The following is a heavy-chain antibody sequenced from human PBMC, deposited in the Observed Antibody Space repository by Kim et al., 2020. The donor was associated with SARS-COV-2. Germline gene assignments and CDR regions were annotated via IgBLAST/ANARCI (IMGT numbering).Heavy chain of an antibody. Sequence: GGSLRLSCAASGFTFSSYAMHWVRQAPGKGLEWVAVISYDGSNKYYADSVKGRFTISRDNSKNTLYLQMNSLRAEDTAVYYCASDPTHAFLIAVAGYFDYWGQGTLVTVSS. CDR3: ASDPTHAFLIAVAGYFDY. CDR1: GFTFSSYA. D-gene: IGHD6-19*01. J-gene: IGHJ4*02. V-gene: IGHV3-30*04. CDR2: ISYDGSNK.